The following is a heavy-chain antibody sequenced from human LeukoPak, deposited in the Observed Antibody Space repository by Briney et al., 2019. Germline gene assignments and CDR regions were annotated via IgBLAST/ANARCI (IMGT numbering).Heavy chain of an antibody. Sequence: PGGSLRLSCAASGFTLSSYSMNWVRQAPGKGLEWVSIISARGSSTYYADSVKGRFTISRDNSKNTLYLQMNSLRAEDTAVYYCAKTYLWYYFEYWGQGFLVTVSS. CDR3: AKTYLWYYFEY. CDR2: ISARGSST. V-gene: IGHV3-23*01. D-gene: IGHD2-21*01. J-gene: IGHJ4*02. CDR1: GFTLSSYS.